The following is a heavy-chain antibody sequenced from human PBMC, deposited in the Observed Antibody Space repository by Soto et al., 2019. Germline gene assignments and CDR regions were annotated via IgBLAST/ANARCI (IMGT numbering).Heavy chain of an antibody. D-gene: IGHD3-9*01. CDR2: MNPNSGNT. J-gene: IGHJ4*02. CDR1: GYTFTSYD. V-gene: IGHV1-8*01. Sequence: ASVKVSCKASGYTFTSYDINWVRQATGQGLEWMGWMNPNSGNTGYAQKFQGRVTMTRNTSISTAYMELSSLRSEDTAVYYCARDREYLPQWDYWGQGTLVSVSS. CDR3: ARDREYLPQWDY.